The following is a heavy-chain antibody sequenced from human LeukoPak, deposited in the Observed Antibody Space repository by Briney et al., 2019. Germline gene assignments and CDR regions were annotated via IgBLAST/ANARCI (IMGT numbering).Heavy chain of an antibody. V-gene: IGHV3-9*01. CDR2: ISWNSGSI. CDR3: ASQESIAARPFDY. CDR1: GFTFDDYA. D-gene: IGHD6-6*01. Sequence: GGSLRLSCAASGFTFDDYAMHWVRQAPGKGLEWVSGISWNSGSIGYADSVKGRFTISRDNAKNSLYLQMNSLRAEDTALYYCASQESIAARPFDYWGQGTLVTVSS. J-gene: IGHJ4*02.